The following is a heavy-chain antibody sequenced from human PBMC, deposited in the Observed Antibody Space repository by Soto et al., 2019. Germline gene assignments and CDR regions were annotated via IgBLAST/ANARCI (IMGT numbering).Heavy chain of an antibody. D-gene: IGHD3-9*01. J-gene: IGHJ5*02. CDR1: GFSLSTSGVG. V-gene: IGHV2-5*02. Sequence: QITLKEFGPTLVKPTQTLTLTCTFSGFSLSTSGVGVGWIRQPPGKALEWLALIYWDDEKRYNPSLKTRLTITKDTAKNQVILTVTNMDPVDTATYYCAHRRNSHYDILTGYSKNWFDPWGQGTLVTVSP. CDR3: AHRRNSHYDILTGYSKNWFDP. CDR2: IYWDDEK.